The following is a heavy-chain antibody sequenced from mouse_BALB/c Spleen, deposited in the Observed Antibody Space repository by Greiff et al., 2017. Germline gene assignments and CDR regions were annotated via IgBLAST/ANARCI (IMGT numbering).Heavy chain of an antibody. CDR3: ARQGGNYLDAMDY. J-gene: IGHJ4*01. CDR1: GFAFSSYD. V-gene: IGHV5-12-1*01. Sequence: EVQLVESGGGLVKPGGSLKLSCAASGFAFSSYDMSWVRQTPEKRLEWVAYISSGGGSTYYPDTVKGRFTISRDNAKNTLYLQMSSLKSEDTAMYYCARQGGNYLDAMDYWGQGTSVTVSS. CDR2: ISSGGGST. D-gene: IGHD2-1*01.